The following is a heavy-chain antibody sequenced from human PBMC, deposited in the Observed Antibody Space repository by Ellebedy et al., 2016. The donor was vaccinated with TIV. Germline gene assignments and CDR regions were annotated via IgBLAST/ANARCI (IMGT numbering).Heavy chain of an antibody. CDR1: GGSISRSSYY. D-gene: IGHD3-10*01. Sequence: SETLSLTCTVSGGSISRSSYYWGWIRQSPQKGLEWIGSIYYTGSTFYNPSLKSRVTISVDTSKSQFSLRLSSVTAADTAVYYCARWFGELLYVRWFDPWGQGILVTVSS. J-gene: IGHJ5*02. CDR2: IYYTGST. CDR3: ARWFGELLYVRWFDP. V-gene: IGHV4-39*01.